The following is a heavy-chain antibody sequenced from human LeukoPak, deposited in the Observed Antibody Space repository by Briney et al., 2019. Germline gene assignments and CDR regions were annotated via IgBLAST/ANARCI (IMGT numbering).Heavy chain of an antibody. CDR1: GGSFSGYY. J-gene: IGHJ6*02. CDR3: ARNHFSHTPAYYYGMDV. D-gene: IGHD2-2*02. Sequence: PSETLSLTCAVYGGSFSGYYWSWIRQPPGKGLEWIGEINHSGSTNYNPSLKSRVTISVDTSKNQFSLKLSSVTAADTAVYYCARNHFSHTPAYYYGMDVWGQGTTVTVSS. V-gene: IGHV4-34*01. CDR2: INHSGST.